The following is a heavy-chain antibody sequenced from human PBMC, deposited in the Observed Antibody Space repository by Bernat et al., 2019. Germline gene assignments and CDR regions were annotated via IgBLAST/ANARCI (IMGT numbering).Heavy chain of an antibody. J-gene: IGHJ4*02. D-gene: IGHD4-17*01. CDR2: IKSKTSGGTT. V-gene: IGHV3-15*01. Sequence: EVQLVESGGGLVKPGGSLRLSCAASGFTFRNAWMSWVRQTPGKGLEWVGRIKSKTSGGTTDYAAPVKGRLTSPRDDSENMFYLQMNSLKTEDTALYYCATDSSWHGLDYWGQGTLVTVSS. CDR3: ATDSSWHGLDY. CDR1: GFTFRNAW.